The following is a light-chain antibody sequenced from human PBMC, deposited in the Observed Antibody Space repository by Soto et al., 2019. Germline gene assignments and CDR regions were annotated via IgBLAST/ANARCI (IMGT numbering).Light chain of an antibody. CDR1: QSISST. CDR2: GAS. CDR3: QQYTKWPPWT. Sequence: EIVMTQSPATLSVSPGERATLSCRASQSISSTLAWYQQKPGQAPRLLIHGASSRATGIPARFSGSGSGTEFTLTISSLQSEDSAVYYCQQYTKWPPWTFGQGTKVEIK. V-gene: IGKV3-15*01. J-gene: IGKJ1*01.